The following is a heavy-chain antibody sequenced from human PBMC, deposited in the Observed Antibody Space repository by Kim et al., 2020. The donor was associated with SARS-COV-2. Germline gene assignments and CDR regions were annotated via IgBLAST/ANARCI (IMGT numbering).Heavy chain of an antibody. D-gene: IGHD3-22*01. Sequence: GESLKISCKGSGYSFTSYWIGWVRQMPGKGLEWRGIFYLGDSDTKYSPPFQGQVTISADKSIGTAYLQWSSLKAWDTAMYYCARGGNTFYYDSSGSFDYWGQGTLVTVSS. CDR2: FYLGDSDT. J-gene: IGHJ4*02. CDR1: GYSFTSYW. V-gene: IGHV5-51*01. CDR3: ARGGNTFYYDSSGSFDY.